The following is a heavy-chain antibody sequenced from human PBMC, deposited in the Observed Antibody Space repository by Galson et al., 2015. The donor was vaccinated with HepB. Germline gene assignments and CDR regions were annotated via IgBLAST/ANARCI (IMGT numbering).Heavy chain of an antibody. CDR2: IRTNANSYAT. Sequence: SLRLSCAASGFTFSGSDMHWVRQASGKGLEWVGRIRTNANSYATAYAASVKGRFTISRDDSKNTAYLQMDSLRAEDTAVYYCARWADYGGRGFDYWGQGTLVTVSS. CDR3: ARWADYGGRGFDY. CDR1: GFTFSGSD. V-gene: IGHV3-73*01. J-gene: IGHJ4*02. D-gene: IGHD4-17*01.